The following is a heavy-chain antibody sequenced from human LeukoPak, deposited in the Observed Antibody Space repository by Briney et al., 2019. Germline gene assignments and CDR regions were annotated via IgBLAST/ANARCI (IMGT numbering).Heavy chain of an antibody. CDR2: IYPGDSDT. CDR3: ARGGSLRGYSYGILFGY. Sequence: RLGESLKISCKGSGYSFTSQWIGWVRQMSGKGLEWMGIIYPGDSDTRYSPSFQGQVTISADKSISTAYLQWSSLKASDTVMYYCARGGSLRGYSYGILFGYWGQGTLVTVSS. CDR1: GYSFTSQW. D-gene: IGHD5-18*01. V-gene: IGHV5-51*01. J-gene: IGHJ4*02.